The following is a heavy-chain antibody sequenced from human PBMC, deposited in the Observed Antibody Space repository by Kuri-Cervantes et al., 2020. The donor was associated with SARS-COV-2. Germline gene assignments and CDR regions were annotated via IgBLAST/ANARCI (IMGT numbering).Heavy chain of an antibody. CDR3: ARHFRHKDWLIPEVSTYFDS. V-gene: IGHV5-51*01. Sequence: KVSCKGSGYSFPTYWISWVRQVPGKGLEWMGVIYPGDSDIRYSPSFQGQVTMSSDRSISTAYLQWSSLKASDTAIYYCARHFRHKDWLIPEVSTYFDSWGQGTLVTVSS. D-gene: IGHD3-22*01. CDR1: GYSFPTYW. CDR2: IYPGDSDI. J-gene: IGHJ4*02.